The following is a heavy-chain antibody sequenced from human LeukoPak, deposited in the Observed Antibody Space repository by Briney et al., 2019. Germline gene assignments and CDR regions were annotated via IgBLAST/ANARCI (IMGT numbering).Heavy chain of an antibody. D-gene: IGHD4-17*01. CDR1: GYTLTELS. J-gene: IGHJ6*02. CDR2: FDPEDGGT. V-gene: IGHV1-24*01. Sequence: ASAKVSCKVSGYTLTELSMHWVRQTPGKGLEWMGGFDPEDGGTIYAQKFQGRVTMTEDTSTDTAYMELSSLRSEDTAVYYCATDATTVTSDYYYGMDVWGQGTTVTVSS. CDR3: ATDATTVTSDYYYGMDV.